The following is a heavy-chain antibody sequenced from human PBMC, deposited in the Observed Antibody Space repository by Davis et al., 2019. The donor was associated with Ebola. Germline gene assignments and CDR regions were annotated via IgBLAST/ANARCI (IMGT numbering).Heavy chain of an antibody. CDR3: AKHGNGWYELDF. J-gene: IGHJ4*02. Sequence: PGGSLRLSCAASGFTFSTYSMSWVRQAPGKGLEWVSSISSDSDYIYYADSAKGRFTISRDNAKNTLFLQMNCLRADDTAIYYCAKHGNGWYELDFWGQGTLVTVSS. CDR1: GFTFSTYS. D-gene: IGHD6-19*01. CDR2: ISSDSDYI. V-gene: IGHV3-21*04.